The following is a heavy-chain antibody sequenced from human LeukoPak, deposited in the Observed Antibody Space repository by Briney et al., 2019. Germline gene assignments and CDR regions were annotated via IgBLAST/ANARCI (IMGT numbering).Heavy chain of an antibody. J-gene: IGHJ6*04. V-gene: IGHV3-48*03. CDR1: GFTFSSYE. D-gene: IGHD3-10*02. Sequence: GGSLRLSCAASGFTFSSYEMNWVRQDPGKGLEWVSYISSSGSTIYYADSVKGGFTISRDNAKNSLYLQLNSLRAEDTAVYYCAELGITMIGGVWGKGTTVTISS. CDR2: ISSSGSTI. CDR3: AELGITMIGGV.